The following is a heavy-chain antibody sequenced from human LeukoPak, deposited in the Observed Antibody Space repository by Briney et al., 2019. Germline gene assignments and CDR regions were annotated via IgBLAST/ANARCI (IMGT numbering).Heavy chain of an antibody. D-gene: IGHD2-2*01. V-gene: IGHV1-2*02. Sequence: ASVKVSCKASGYTFTGYYMHWVRQAPGQGLEWMGWINPNSGGTNYAQKFQGRVTVTRDTSISTAYMELSRLRSDDTAVYYCARDDAGFYYYYGMDVWGQGTTVTVSS. CDR3: ARDDAGFYYYYGMDV. J-gene: IGHJ6*02. CDR1: GYTFTGYY. CDR2: INPNSGGT.